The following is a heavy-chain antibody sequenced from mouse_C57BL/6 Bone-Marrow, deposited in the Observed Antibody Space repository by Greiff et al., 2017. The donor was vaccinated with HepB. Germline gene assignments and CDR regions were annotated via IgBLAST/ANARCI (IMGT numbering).Heavy chain of an antibody. Sequence: EVKLVESGGGLVKPGGSLKLSCAASGFTFSDYGMHWVRQAPEKGLEWVAYISSGSSTNYYADTVKGRFTISRDNAKDTLFLQMPRLRSEDTAMYYCARPEDYGSWFAYWGQGTLVTVSA. CDR3: ARPEDYGSWFAY. CDR1: GFTFSDYG. D-gene: IGHD1-1*01. CDR2: ISSGSSTN. J-gene: IGHJ3*01. V-gene: IGHV5-17*01.